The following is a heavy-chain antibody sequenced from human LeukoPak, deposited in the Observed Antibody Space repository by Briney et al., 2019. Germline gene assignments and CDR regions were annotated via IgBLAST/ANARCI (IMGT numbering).Heavy chain of an antibody. V-gene: IGHV3-49*04. Sequence: PGGSLRLSCTASGFTFGDYAMSWVRQAPGKGLEWVGFIRSKAYGGTTEYAASVKGRFTISRDDSKSIAYLQMNSLKTEDTAVYYCTRDGIPYSSSWHCYWGQETLVTVSS. CDR3: TRDGIPYSSSWHCY. D-gene: IGHD6-13*01. CDR1: GFTFGDYA. CDR2: IRSKAYGGTT. J-gene: IGHJ4*02.